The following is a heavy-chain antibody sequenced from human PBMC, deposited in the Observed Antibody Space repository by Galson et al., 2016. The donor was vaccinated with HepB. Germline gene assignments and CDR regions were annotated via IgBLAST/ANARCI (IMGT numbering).Heavy chain of an antibody. Sequence: SLRLSCAASGFSFSNYAMTWIRQAPGKGLEWVSSIIGGGNTYSDDAVKGRCTIPRDSSKNTPGLQMSGRRGEDTAVYYCATAGTVTTSWFDPLGQGTLVTVSS. J-gene: IGHJ5*02. CDR1: GFSFSNYA. D-gene: IGHD4-17*01. V-gene: IGHV3-23*01. CDR3: ATAGTVTTSWFDP. CDR2: IIGGGNT.